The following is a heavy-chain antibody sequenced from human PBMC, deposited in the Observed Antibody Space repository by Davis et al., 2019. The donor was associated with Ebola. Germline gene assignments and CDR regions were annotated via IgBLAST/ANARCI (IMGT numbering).Heavy chain of an antibody. D-gene: IGHD1-14*01. CDR2: INSDGSTI. CDR3: ARDLPGGDWYFDL. J-gene: IGHJ2*01. Sequence: GESLKISCAASGFTFSSYWMHWVRQVPGKGLVWVSRINSDGSTINYADSVKGRFTISRDNSKNTLYLQMSSLRAEDTAVYYCARDLPGGDWYFDLWGRGTLVTVSS. CDR1: GFTFSSYW. V-gene: IGHV3-74*01.